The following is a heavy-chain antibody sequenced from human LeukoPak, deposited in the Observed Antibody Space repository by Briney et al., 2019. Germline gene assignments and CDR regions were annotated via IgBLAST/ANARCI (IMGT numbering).Heavy chain of an antibody. CDR1: GGSFSGYY. Sequence: SETLSLTCAVYGGSFSGYYWSWIRQPPGKGLEWIGEINHDGSTNYNPSLKSRVTISVDTSKNQFSLRLSPVTAADTAVYSCARGRGYNAFDIWGQGTMVTVSS. CDR3: ARGRGYNAFDI. J-gene: IGHJ3*02. V-gene: IGHV4-34*01. CDR2: INHDGST. D-gene: IGHD5-18*01.